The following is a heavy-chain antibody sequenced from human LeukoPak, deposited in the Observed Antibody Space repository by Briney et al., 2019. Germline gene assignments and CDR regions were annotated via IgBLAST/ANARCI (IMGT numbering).Heavy chain of an antibody. CDR3: AGARYFLDY. CDR1: GGSFSGYY. J-gene: IGHJ4*02. V-gene: IGHV4-34*01. D-gene: IGHD3-9*01. Sequence: SETLSLTCAVCGGSFSGYYWSWIRQPPGKGLEWIGEINHSGSTNYNPSLKSRVTISVDTSKNQFSLKLSAVDAADTAVFYGAGARYFLDYWGQGTLVTVSS. CDR2: INHSGST.